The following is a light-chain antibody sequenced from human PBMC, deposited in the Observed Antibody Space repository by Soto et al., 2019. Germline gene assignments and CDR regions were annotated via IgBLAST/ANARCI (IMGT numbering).Light chain of an antibody. CDR1: QTISSW. V-gene: IGKV1-5*03. J-gene: IGKJ1*01. Sequence: DIQMTQSPSTLSGSVGDRVTITCRASQTISSWLAWYQQKPGKAPKLLLYKASTLKSGVPSRVSGSGSGTEFTLTISSLQPDDFATYYCQHYNSYSEAFGQVTKVDIK. CDR2: KAS. CDR3: QHYNSYSEA.